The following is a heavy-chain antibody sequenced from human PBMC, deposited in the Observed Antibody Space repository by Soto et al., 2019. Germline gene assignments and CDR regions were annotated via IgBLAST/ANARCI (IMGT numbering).Heavy chain of an antibody. V-gene: IGHV1-69*06. CDR2: IIPIFNTT. CDR3: AREGRGKKAGYNGLVSLGY. D-gene: IGHD2-2*02. Sequence: QVQLVQSGAEVKTPGSSLKVSCTVSGSRFSNYVISWVRQAPGHGLEWLGRIIPIFNTTQYAQKFQGRVTIPADKSTNTAHLELSSLRSDDTAVYYCAREGRGKKAGYNGLVSLGYWGQGTLVTVSS. CDR1: GSRFSNYV. J-gene: IGHJ4*02.